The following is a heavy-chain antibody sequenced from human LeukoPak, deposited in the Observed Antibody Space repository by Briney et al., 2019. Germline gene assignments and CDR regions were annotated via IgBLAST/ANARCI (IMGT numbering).Heavy chain of an antibody. CDR3: ARQIVPMVYAIRYFDY. CDR1: GGSISSSSYY. Sequence: SETLSLTCTVSGGSISSSSYYWGWIRQPPGKGLEWIGSIYYSGSTYYNPSLKSRVTISVDTSKNQFSLKLSSVTAADTAVYYCARQIVPMVYAIRYFDYWGQGTLVTVSS. J-gene: IGHJ4*02. V-gene: IGHV4-39*01. CDR2: IYYSGST. D-gene: IGHD2-8*01.